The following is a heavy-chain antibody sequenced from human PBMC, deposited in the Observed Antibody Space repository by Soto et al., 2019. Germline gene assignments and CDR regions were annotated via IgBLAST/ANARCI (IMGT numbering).Heavy chain of an antibody. CDR3: SRGILV. Sequence: QVQLQESGPGLVKPSQTLSLTCTVSGGSINSGGYCWSWIRQHPGKGLEWIGGISYVGSTSYNSSLKSRVTISVDTAKNQFSLKLSSVTDADTAVYYCSRGILVWGQGTLITVSA. V-gene: IGHV4-31*03. D-gene: IGHD5-18*01. J-gene: IGHJ4*02. CDR1: GGSINSGGYC. CDR2: ISYVGST.